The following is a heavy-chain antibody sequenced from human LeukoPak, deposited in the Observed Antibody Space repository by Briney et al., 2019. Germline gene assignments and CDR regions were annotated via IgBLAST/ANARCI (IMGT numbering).Heavy chain of an antibody. CDR1: GGSISSGAYF. CDR3: ARGGGITDNGTDV. V-gene: IGHV4-30-4*01. D-gene: IGHD3-10*01. CDR2: IYYSGSI. Sequence: SETLSLTCSVSGGSISSGAYFWSWIRQPPGKGLEWIGYIYYSGSIYYNPSLKSRATISVDTSKNQFSLKLSSVTAADTAVYYCARGGGITDNGTDVWGQGTTVTVSS. J-gene: IGHJ6*02.